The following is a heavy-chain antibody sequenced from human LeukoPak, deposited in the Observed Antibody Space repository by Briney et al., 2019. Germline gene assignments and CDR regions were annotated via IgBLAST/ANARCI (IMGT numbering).Heavy chain of an antibody. CDR1: GFTFTNYA. D-gene: IGHD3-10*01. J-gene: IGHJ4*02. V-gene: IGHV3-30*04. Sequence: GGSLRLSCAASGFTFTNYAMHWVRQAPGKGLEWVAVISYDGSDKFHTDSVKGRFTISRHNSKNTLYLQMNSLRAEDTAVYYCAKGGSGSEFDYWGQGTLVTVSS. CDR3: AKGGSGSEFDY. CDR2: ISYDGSDK.